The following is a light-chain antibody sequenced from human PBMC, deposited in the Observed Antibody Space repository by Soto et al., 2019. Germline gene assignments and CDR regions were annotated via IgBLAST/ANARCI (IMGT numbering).Light chain of an antibody. V-gene: IGKV1-5*03. CDR3: QQYNSYWT. CDR2: KAS. Sequence: DVQMTQSPSTLSASVGDRVTITCRASQSISTWLAWYQQKPGKAPKLLIYKASDLESGVPSRFSGSGSGTEFPLTISSLQPDDFATYYCQQYNSYWTFGQGTKVEIK. J-gene: IGKJ1*01. CDR1: QSISTW.